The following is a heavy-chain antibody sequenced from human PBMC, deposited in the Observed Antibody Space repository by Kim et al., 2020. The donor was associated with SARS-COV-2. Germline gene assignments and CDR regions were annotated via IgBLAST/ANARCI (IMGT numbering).Heavy chain of an antibody. V-gene: IGHV5-51*01. J-gene: IGHJ4*02. D-gene: IGHD3-22*01. Sequence: GESLKISCKGSGYSFTSYWIGWVRQMPGKGLEWMGIIYPGDSDTRYSPSFQGQVTISADKSISTAYLQWSSLKASDTAMYYCARRHTYYYDSSGYYYDYWAQGMLVTVSS. CDR1: GYSFTSYW. CDR2: IYPGDSDT. CDR3: ARRHTYYYDSSGYYYDY.